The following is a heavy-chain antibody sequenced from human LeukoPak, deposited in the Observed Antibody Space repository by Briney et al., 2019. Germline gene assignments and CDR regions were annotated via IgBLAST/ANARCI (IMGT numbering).Heavy chain of an antibody. Sequence: SGTLSLTCAVSGGSISSSNWWSWVRQPPAKGLEWIGEIYHSGSTNYNPSLKSRVTISVDKSKNQFSLKLSSVTAADTAVYYCARVSSVAGYYFDYWGQGTLVTVSS. CDR3: ARVSSVAGYYFDY. CDR1: GGSISSSNW. D-gene: IGHD6-19*01. CDR2: IYHSGST. J-gene: IGHJ4*02. V-gene: IGHV4-4*02.